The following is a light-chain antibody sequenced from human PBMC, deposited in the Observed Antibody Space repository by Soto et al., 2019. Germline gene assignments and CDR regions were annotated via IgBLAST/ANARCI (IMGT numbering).Light chain of an antibody. CDR1: QSISSY. Sequence: DIQMTQSPSSLSASVGQRVTITCQASQSISSYLNWYQQKPGKAPKLLIYAASSLQSGVPSRFSGSESGTDFTLTISSLQPEDFATYYCQQSYSSPLTFGGGTKVEIK. CDR2: AAS. V-gene: IGKV1-39*01. J-gene: IGKJ4*01. CDR3: QQSYSSPLT.